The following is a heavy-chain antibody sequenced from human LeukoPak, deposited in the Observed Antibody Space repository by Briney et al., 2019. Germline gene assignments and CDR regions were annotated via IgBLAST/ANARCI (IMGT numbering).Heavy chain of an antibody. J-gene: IGHJ6*02. CDR1: GFTFSSYW. Sequence: GGSLRLSCAASGFTFSSYWMNWARQAPGKGLEWISYIGSSGSPTHYADSVGGRFTISRDNAKNSLYLQMNSLRDEDTAVYFCARRPYSDTSGRLSDVWGQGTTVTVSS. CDR2: IGSSGSPT. V-gene: IGHV3-48*02. CDR3: ARRPYSDTSGRLSDV. D-gene: IGHD3-22*01.